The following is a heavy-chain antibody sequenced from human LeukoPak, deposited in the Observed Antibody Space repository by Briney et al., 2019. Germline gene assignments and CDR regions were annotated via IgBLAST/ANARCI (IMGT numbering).Heavy chain of an antibody. J-gene: IGHJ4*02. V-gene: IGHV1-2*06. CDR1: GYTFTGYY. CDR3: ARDTYYYDSSGFAD. Sequence: ASVKVSCKASGYTFTGYYMHWVRQAPGQGLEWMGRINPNSGGTNYAQKFRGRVTMTRDTSISTAYMELSRLRSDDTAVYYCARDTYYYDSSGFADCGQGTLVTVSS. CDR2: INPNSGGT. D-gene: IGHD3-22*01.